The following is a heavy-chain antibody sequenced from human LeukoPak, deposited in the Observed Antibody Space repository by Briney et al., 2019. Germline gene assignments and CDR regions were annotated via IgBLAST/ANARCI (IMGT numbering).Heavy chain of an antibody. CDR2: ISSSGSTI. Sequence: GGSLRLSCAASGFTFSDYYMSWIRQAPGKGLEWVSYISSSGSTIYYADSVKGRFTISRDNAKNSLYLQMNSLRAEDTALYYCAKDRGSGSYSHYYFDYWGQGTLVTVSS. CDR1: GFTFSDYY. D-gene: IGHD1-26*01. V-gene: IGHV3-11*01. CDR3: AKDRGSGSYSHYYFDY. J-gene: IGHJ4*02.